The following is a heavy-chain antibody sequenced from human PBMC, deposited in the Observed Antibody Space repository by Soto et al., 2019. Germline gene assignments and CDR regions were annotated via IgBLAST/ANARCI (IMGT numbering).Heavy chain of an antibody. Sequence: SETLSLTCTVSGGSISSGGCYWSWILQHPGKGLEGIGKVYYSGSTYYNPSLKSRVTISVDTSKNQFSLKLSSVTAADTAVYYCARLDSSGYYYGYYFDYWGQGTLVTVSS. D-gene: IGHD3-22*01. J-gene: IGHJ4*02. CDR3: ARLDSSGYYYGYYFDY. CDR2: VYYSGST. CDR1: GGSISSGGCY. V-gene: IGHV4-31*03.